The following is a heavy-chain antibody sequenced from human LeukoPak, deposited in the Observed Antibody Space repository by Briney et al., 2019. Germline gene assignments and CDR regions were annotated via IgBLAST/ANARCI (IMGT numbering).Heavy chain of an antibody. CDR2: IYPGDSDT. V-gene: IGHV5-51*01. J-gene: IGHJ6*02. CDR1: GYSFSSYW. CDR3: ARQYYSDNNRGMDV. D-gene: IGHD3-22*01. Sequence: GESLNLSCKGSGYSFSSYWIDWVRQMPGKGLEWMGIIYPGDSDTRYSPSFQGQVTISADKSISTAYLQWSSLKASDTAMYYCARQYYSDNNRGMDVWGQGTTVTVSS.